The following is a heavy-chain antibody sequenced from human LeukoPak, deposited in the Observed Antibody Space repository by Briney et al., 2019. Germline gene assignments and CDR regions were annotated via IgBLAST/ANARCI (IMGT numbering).Heavy chain of an antibody. CDR1: GFTFSSSG. V-gene: IGHV3-33*01. CDR2: VWYDGSNE. D-gene: IGHD3/OR15-3a*01. J-gene: IGHJ4*02. CDR3: ARDHWDWFFDY. Sequence: GRSLRLSCAASGFTFSSSGMNWVRQAPGQGLEWLGVVWYDGSNESYADSVKGRFTISRDNSKNTLSLQINNLRAEDTAIYYCARDHWDWFFDYWGQGTLVIVSS.